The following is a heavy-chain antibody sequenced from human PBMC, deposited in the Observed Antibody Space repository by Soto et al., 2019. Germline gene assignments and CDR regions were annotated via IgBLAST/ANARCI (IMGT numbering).Heavy chain of an antibody. D-gene: IGHD6-13*01. J-gene: IGHJ6*02. V-gene: IGHV5-51*01. Sequence: ESLKISCKGSGYSFTSYWIGWVRQMPGKGLEWMGIIYPGDSDTRYSPSFQGQVTISADKSISTAYLQWSSLKASDTAMYYCARQEKTSSSWYNYYYYGMDVWGQGTTVTVSS. CDR2: IYPGDSDT. CDR3: ARQEKTSSSWYNYYYYGMDV. CDR1: GYSFTSYW.